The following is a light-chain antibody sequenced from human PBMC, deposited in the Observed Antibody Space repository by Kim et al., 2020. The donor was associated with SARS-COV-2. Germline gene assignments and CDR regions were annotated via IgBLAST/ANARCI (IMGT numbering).Light chain of an antibody. J-gene: IGLJ2*01. CDR1: SSRSYS. CDR2: DKN. V-gene: IGLV3-19*01. Sequence: VVLGQTIRIRCQGDSSRSYSATCYQQPPGQAAILVIYDKNNRPSGIPDRFSGSRSGKTASLTSTGTQAGDEADYYCNPRDSNDNVVFGGGTQLTVL. CDR3: NPRDSNDNVV.